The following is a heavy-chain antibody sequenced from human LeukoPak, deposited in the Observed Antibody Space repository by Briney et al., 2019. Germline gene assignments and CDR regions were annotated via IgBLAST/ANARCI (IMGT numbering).Heavy chain of an antibody. CDR2: IYHSGST. Sequence: PSETLSLTCTVSGYSISSGYYWGWIRQPPGKGLGWIGSIYHSGSTYYNPSLKSRVTISVDTSKNQFSLKLSSVTAADTAVYYCARDKSPGSYQSPYTFDPWGQGTLVTVSS. CDR1: GYSISSGYY. J-gene: IGHJ5*02. CDR3: ARDKSPGSYQSPYTFDP. D-gene: IGHD3-10*01. V-gene: IGHV4-38-2*02.